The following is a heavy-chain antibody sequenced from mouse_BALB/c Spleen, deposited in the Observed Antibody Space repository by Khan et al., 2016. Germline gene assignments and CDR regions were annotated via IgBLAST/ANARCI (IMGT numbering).Heavy chain of an antibody. CDR3: TRLGWKDY. V-gene: IGHV1-80*01. CDR2: IYPGDGDI. Sequence: QVRLQQSGAELVRPGSSVKISCKASGYAFSSYWMNWVKQRPGQGLEWIGQIYPGDGDINYNGKFKGKATLTADKSSSTAYMQLSSLTSEDSVVYFCTRLGWKDYWGQGTTLTVSS. D-gene: IGHD3-1*01. J-gene: IGHJ2*01. CDR1: GYAFSSYW.